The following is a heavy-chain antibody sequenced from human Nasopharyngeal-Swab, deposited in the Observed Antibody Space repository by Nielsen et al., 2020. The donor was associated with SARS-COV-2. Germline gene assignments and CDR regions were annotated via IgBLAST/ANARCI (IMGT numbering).Heavy chain of an antibody. CDR2: VGTAGEP. V-gene: IGHV3-13*05. D-gene: IGHD2-2*01. CDR3: ARVLSRTSPYGMDV. Sequence: GESLKISCAPSGFTFNDYDIYWARQTAGAGLEWVSSVGTAGEPHYQDSVQGRFTISRENAKNSVFLQMDSLRVGDTGIYFCARVLSRTSPYGMDVWGRGTQVTVSS. J-gene: IGHJ6*01. CDR1: GFTFNDYD.